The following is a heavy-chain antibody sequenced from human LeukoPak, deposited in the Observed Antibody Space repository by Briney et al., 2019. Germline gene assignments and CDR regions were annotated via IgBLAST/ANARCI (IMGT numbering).Heavy chain of an antibody. Sequence: ASVKVSCKASGYTFTGYYMHWVRQAPGQGLEWMGWINPNSGGTNYAQKFQGRVTMTRDTSISTAYMELSRLRSDDTAVYYCARDPVVDTAMALDYWGQGTLVTVSS. CDR3: ARDPVVDTAMALDY. J-gene: IGHJ4*02. V-gene: IGHV1-2*02. CDR1: GYTFTGYY. CDR2: INPNSGGT. D-gene: IGHD5-18*01.